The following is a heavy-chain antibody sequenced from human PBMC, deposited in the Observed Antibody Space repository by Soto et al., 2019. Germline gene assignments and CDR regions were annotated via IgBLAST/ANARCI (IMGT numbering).Heavy chain of an antibody. CDR3: ARERACDFWSGYTGEWGDYHMDV. D-gene: IGHD3-3*01. V-gene: IGHV4-39*07. CDR2: VYYSGST. J-gene: IGHJ6*03. CDR1: GGSVSSSSYY. Sequence: SETLSLTCTVSGGSVSSSSYYWGWVRQPPGKGLEWIGSVYYSGSTNYNPSLKSRVTISVDTSKNQFSLKLSSVTAADTAVYYCARERACDFWSGYTGEWGDYHMDVWGQGTTVTVSS.